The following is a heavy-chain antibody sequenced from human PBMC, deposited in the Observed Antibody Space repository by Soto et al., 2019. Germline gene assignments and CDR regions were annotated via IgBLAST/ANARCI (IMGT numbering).Heavy chain of an antibody. CDR2: MSGSGNRT. D-gene: IGHD3-22*01. J-gene: IGHJ4*02. Sequence: VGSLRLSCTSSVFTFTSYALSCVRHSPGKTLEWLATMSGSGNRTYYADSVKGRLTLSRDSSKNTLSLLMSSLRAEDTAVYYCARAQYYRHSTGYYTRFEYWGRGTLVIVSS. CDR3: ARAQYYRHSTGYYTRFEY. V-gene: IGHV3-23*01. CDR1: VFTFTSYA.